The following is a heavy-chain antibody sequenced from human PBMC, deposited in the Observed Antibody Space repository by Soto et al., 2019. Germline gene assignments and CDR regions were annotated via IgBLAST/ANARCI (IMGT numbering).Heavy chain of an antibody. Sequence: PGGSLRLSCAASGFTVSINYMSWVRHAPGKGLEWVSVIYSGGSTYYADSVKGRFTISRDNSKNTLYLQMNSLRAEDTAVYYCASPGDYYYDSSGYPQLDYWGQGTLVTVSS. D-gene: IGHD3-22*01. J-gene: IGHJ4*02. CDR2: IYSGGST. CDR3: ASPGDYYYDSSGYPQLDY. CDR1: GFTVSINY. V-gene: IGHV3-53*01.